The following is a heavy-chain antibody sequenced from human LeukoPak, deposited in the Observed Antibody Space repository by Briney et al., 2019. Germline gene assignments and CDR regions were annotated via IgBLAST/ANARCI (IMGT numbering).Heavy chain of an antibody. CDR3: AARSDGYNPYDY. J-gene: IGHJ4*02. Sequence: PGGSLRLSCAASGLTFSRYDMHWVRQAPGKGPQFVSSISSNGGSTYYANSVKGRFTISRDNSKDTLYLQMGSLRAEDMALYSCAARSDGYNPYDYWGRGTLVTVSS. CDR2: ISSNGGST. V-gene: IGHV3-64*01. CDR1: GLTFSRYD. D-gene: IGHD5-24*01.